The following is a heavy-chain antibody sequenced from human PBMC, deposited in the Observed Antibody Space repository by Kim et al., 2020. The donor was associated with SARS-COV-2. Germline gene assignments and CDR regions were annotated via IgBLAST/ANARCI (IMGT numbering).Heavy chain of an antibody. Sequence: SETLSLTCTVSGVSISNYYWSWVRQPPGKGLEWIGYIYHTGTTNYNPSLKSRATISVDTSKDQFSLNLTSVTAADTAVYFCARGTPAKMHYYYYYMDVWGKGTTVAVSS. CDR3: ARGTPAKMHYYYYYMDV. J-gene: IGHJ6*03. V-gene: IGHV4-59*01. CDR1: GVSISNYY. CDR2: IYHTGTT. D-gene: IGHD2-15*01.